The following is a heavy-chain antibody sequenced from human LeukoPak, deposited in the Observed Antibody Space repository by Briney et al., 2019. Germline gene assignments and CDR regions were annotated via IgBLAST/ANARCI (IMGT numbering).Heavy chain of an antibody. J-gene: IGHJ4*02. Sequence: SETLSLTCTVSGGSVSSGSYYWSWIRQPPGKGLEWIGYIYYSGSTNYNPSLKSRVTISVDTSKNQFSLKLSSVTAADTAVYYCAIGTWYNYFDHWGQGTLVTVSS. CDR1: GGSVSSGSYY. CDR2: IYYSGST. D-gene: IGHD1-1*01. V-gene: IGHV4-61*01. CDR3: AIGTWYNYFDH.